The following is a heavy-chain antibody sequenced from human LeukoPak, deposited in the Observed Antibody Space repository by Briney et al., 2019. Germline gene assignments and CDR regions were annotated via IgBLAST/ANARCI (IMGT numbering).Heavy chain of an antibody. J-gene: IGHJ4*02. CDR2: IYSAGTT. CDR1: GFTVSTNY. V-gene: IGHV3-66*01. Sequence: GGSLRLSCAASGFTVSTNYMNWVRQAPGKGLEWVSVIYSAGTTYYTDSVKGRFTISRDNSKNTVYLQMNSLRAEDTAVYYCARARLNYYDSSGYGYWGQGTLVTVSS. CDR3: ARARLNYYDSSGYGY. D-gene: IGHD3-22*01.